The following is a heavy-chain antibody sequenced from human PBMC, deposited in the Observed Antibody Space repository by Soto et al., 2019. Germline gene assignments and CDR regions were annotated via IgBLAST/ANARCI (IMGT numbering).Heavy chain of an antibody. Sequence: ASVKDSCKASGYTFTSYGISWVRQAPGQGLEWMGWISAYNGNTNYAQKLQGRVTMTTDTSTSTAYMELRSLRSDDTAVYYCARDLWERVRDSSGWFDYWGQGTLVTVSS. CDR1: GYTFTSYG. D-gene: IGHD6-19*01. CDR3: ARDLWERVRDSSGWFDY. V-gene: IGHV1-18*01. J-gene: IGHJ4*02. CDR2: ISAYNGNT.